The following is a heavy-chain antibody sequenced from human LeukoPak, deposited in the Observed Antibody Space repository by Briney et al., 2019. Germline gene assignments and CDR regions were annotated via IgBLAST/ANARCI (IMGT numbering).Heavy chain of an antibody. D-gene: IGHD2-21*01. CDR1: GFTFSIYP. J-gene: IGHJ4*02. CDR3: ARVGPGHTCGLDY. V-gene: IGHV3-64*01. CDR2: ITSDGGST. Sequence: GGSLRLSCAASGFTFSIYPMYWVRQAPGKGLEYVSAITSDGGSTYYANSVKGRFTISRDNSKNTLYLQMGSLRTEDMAVYYCARVGPGHTCGLDYWGQGTLVTVSS.